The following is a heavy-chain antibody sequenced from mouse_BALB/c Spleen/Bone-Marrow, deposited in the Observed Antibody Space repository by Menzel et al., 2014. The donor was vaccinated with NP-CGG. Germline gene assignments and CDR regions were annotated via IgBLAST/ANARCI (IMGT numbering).Heavy chain of an antibody. CDR1: GYTFXDYY. CDR2: IYPRNNNT. V-gene: IGHV1-84*02. Sequence: QVQLQQSGPELVKPGASVKISCKASGYTFXDYYINWVKQKPGQGLEWIGWIYPRNNNTKYNERFKDKATLTVDTPSSTAYIQLSSLTSEDTAVYFCARGITTATFAYWGQGTLVTVSA. J-gene: IGHJ3*01. CDR3: ARGITTATFAY. D-gene: IGHD1-2*01.